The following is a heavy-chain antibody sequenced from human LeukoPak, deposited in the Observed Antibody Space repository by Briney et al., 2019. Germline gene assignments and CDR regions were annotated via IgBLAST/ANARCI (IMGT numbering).Heavy chain of an antibody. V-gene: IGHV1-8*01. J-gene: IGHJ4*02. Sequence: GASVKVSCKASGYTFTSYDINWVRQATGQGLEWMGWMNPNSGNTGYAQKFQGRVTMTRNTSISTAYMELSSLGSDDTAVYYCARNWRYDILTGYYDTDYWGQGTLVTVSS. CDR1: GYTFTSYD. CDR2: MNPNSGNT. D-gene: IGHD3-9*01. CDR3: ARNWRYDILTGYYDTDY.